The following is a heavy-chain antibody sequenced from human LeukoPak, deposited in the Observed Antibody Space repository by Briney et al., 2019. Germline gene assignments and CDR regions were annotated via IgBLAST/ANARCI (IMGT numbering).Heavy chain of an antibody. CDR3: ARDGCSSTSCRSDY. J-gene: IGHJ4*02. D-gene: IGHD2-2*01. CDR1: GFTFSSYS. V-gene: IGHV3-48*01. CDR2: ISSSSTI. Sequence: GGSLRLSCAASGFTFSSYSMNWVRQAPGKGLERVSYISSSSTIYYADSVKGRFTISRDNAKNSLYLQMNSLRAEDTAVYYCARDGCSSTSCRSDYWGQGTLVTVSS.